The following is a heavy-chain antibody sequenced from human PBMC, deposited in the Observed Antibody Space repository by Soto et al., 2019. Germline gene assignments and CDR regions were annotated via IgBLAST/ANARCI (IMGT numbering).Heavy chain of an antibody. Sequence: QLQLQESGPGLVKPSETLSLTCTVSGGSVNSSRYYWGWIRQPPGKGPEWIGTIYYTGTTYYNPSLKSRVPISVDTSKNQLSLNLSSVTAADTAVYSCARVYYDSSGFVPWGQGTLVVVSS. CDR1: GGSVNSSRYY. CDR3: ARVYYDSSGFVP. CDR2: IYYTGTT. V-gene: IGHV4-39*01. D-gene: IGHD3-22*01. J-gene: IGHJ4*02.